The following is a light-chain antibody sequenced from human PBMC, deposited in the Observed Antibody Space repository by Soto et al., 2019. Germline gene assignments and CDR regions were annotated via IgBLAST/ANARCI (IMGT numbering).Light chain of an antibody. CDR2: RAS. V-gene: IGKV1-39*01. Sequence: DIQMTQSPSSLSESVGDRVTISGRSSQIISTYLNWYQQKPGTAPRLIISRASSVQTGVPPRFSGSGSGRDFPLTISSLRPEDIGTYFCQQSYSSPWTFGPGTRMEI. J-gene: IGKJ1*01. CDR1: QIISTY. CDR3: QQSYSSPWT.